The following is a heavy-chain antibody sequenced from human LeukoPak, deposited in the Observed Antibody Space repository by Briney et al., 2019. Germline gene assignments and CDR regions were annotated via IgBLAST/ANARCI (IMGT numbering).Heavy chain of an antibody. V-gene: IGHV4-59*11. CDR3: AARQLYCSSTSCYFDP. CDR2: IYYSGST. Sequence: PSETLSLTCTVSGGSISSHYWSWIRQPPGKGLEWIGYIYYSGSTNYNPSLKSRVTISVDTSKYQFSLKLSSVTAADTAVYYCAARQLYCSSTSCYFDPWGQGTLVTVSS. J-gene: IGHJ5*02. D-gene: IGHD2-2*01. CDR1: GGSISSHY.